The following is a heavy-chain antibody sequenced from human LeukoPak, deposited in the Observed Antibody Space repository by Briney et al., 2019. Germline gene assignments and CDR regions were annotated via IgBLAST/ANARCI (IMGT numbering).Heavy chain of an antibody. V-gene: IGHV4-59*01. Sequence: SETLSLTCTVSGDSISSSYWNWIRQPPGKGLEWIGYICYSGSTNYNPSLKSRVSISVDTSKNQFSLNLNSVTAADTAVYYCARVSPYSGSWYYFDYWGQGTLVTVSS. J-gene: IGHJ4*02. CDR2: ICYSGST. D-gene: IGHD6-13*01. CDR1: GDSISSSY. CDR3: ARVSPYSGSWYYFDY.